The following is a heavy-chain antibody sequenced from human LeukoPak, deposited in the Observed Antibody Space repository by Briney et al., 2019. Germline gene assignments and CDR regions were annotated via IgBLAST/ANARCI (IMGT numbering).Heavy chain of an antibody. CDR1: GASVSSDY. CDR3: ARHPFQYPFDH. J-gene: IGHJ5*02. V-gene: IGHV4-59*08. D-gene: IGHD2/OR15-2a*01. Sequence: KPSETLSLACTVSGASVSSDYWGWIRQSPGKGLGWIGYIYHSEHTMSNPSLKSRVSLSLDTSNNQFSLKLSAVTAADTAVYYCARHPFQYPFDHWGQRTVVSVSS. CDR2: IYHSEHT.